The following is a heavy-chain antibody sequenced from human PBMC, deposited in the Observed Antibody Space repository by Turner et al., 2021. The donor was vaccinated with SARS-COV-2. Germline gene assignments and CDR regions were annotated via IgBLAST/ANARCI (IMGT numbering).Heavy chain of an antibody. CDR1: GYTFTSYD. D-gene: IGHD1-1*01. CDR2: KNPNSGNT. CDR3: AMGRDDLNMAV. J-gene: IGHJ6*02. V-gene: IGHV1-8*01. Sequence: QVQLVQSGAEVKKPGASVKVSCKASGYTFTSYDIVINWVRQATGQGLEWMGWKNPNSGNTGYEQKFQGRVTMTRNTSISTAYMGLSSLRSEDTAVYFCAMGRDDLNMAVWGQGTTVTVSS.